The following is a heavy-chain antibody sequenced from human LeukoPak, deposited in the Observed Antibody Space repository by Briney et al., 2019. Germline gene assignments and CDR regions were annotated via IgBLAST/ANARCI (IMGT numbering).Heavy chain of an antibody. D-gene: IGHD3-10*01. J-gene: IGHJ4*02. CDR3: ARFYYGSGSPY. V-gene: IGHV5-51*01. CDR1: GYDFSTYW. CDR2: IYPGDSDI. Sequence: GESLKISCKGSGYDFSTYWIAWVRQMPGKGLEWMGIIYPGDSDIRYSPSFQGQVTISADKSISTAYLQWSSLRASDTAIYYCARFYYGSGSPYWGQGTLVTVSS.